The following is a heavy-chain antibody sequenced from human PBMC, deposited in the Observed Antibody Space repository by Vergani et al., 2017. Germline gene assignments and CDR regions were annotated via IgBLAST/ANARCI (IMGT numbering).Heavy chain of an antibody. D-gene: IGHD3-3*01. J-gene: IGHJ5*02. CDR1: GFTVSSNY. CDR3: ARGHGRDFWSGPYISGWFDP. V-gene: IGHV3-66*02. CDR2: IYSGGST. Sequence: EVQLVESGGGLVKPGGSLRLSCAASGFTVSSNYMSWVRQAPGKGLEWVSVIYSGGSTYYADSVKGRFTISRDNSKNTLYLQMNSLRAEDTAVYYCARGHGRDFWSGPYISGWFDPWGQGTLVTVSS.